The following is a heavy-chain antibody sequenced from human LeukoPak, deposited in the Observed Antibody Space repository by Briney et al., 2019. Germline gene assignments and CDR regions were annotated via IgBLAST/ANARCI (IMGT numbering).Heavy chain of an antibody. Sequence: GGSLGLSCAASGFTFSSHGMSWVRQAPGKGLEWVSGIVGGAGGTYYADSVKGRFTIARDNSKNTLYLQMNSLRAEDTAVYYCAHGSMYQLDYWGQGTLVTVSS. V-gene: IGHV3-23*01. D-gene: IGHD2-2*01. J-gene: IGHJ4*02. CDR1: GFTFSSHG. CDR3: AHGSMYQLDY. CDR2: IVGGAGGT.